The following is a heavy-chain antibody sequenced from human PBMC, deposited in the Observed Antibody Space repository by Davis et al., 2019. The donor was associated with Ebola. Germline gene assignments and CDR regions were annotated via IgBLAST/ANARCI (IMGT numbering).Heavy chain of an antibody. Sequence: PSETLSLTCTVSGYSISSGYYWAWIRQPPGKGLEWIGTIYYSGTTYYNPSLKSRATMSVDTSKNQFSLRLTSVTAADTAVYFCARVDVEIIRRFDYWGQGILVTVSS. V-gene: IGHV4-38-2*02. CDR2: IYYSGTT. J-gene: IGHJ4*02. CDR1: GYSISSGYY. D-gene: IGHD2-2*03. CDR3: ARVDVEIIRRFDY.